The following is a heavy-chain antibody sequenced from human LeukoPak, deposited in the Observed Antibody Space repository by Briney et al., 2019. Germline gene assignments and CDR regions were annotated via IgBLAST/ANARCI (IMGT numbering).Heavy chain of an antibody. CDR3: ARFGFGAAFDY. CDR2: INHGGST. D-gene: IGHD3-3*01. J-gene: IGHJ4*02. Sequence: PSETLSLTCAVYGGSFSGYYWSWIRQPPGKGLEWIGEINHGGSTNYNPSLKSRVTISVDTSENQFSLKLTSVTAADTAVFYCARFGFGAAFDYWGQGTLVTVSS. V-gene: IGHV4-34*01. CDR1: GGSFSGYY.